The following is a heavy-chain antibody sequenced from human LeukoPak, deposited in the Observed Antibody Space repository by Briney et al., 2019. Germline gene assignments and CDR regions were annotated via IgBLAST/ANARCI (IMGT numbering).Heavy chain of an antibody. D-gene: IGHD6-13*01. Sequence: PGRSLRLSCAASGFTFSSYAMHWVRQAPGKGLEWVAVISYDGSNKYYADSVKGRFTISRDNSKNTLYLRMNSLRAEDTAVYYCARSVQQLAYYFDYWGQGTLVTVSS. J-gene: IGHJ4*02. CDR3: ARSVQQLAYYFDY. CDR1: GFTFSSYA. V-gene: IGHV3-30-3*01. CDR2: ISYDGSNK.